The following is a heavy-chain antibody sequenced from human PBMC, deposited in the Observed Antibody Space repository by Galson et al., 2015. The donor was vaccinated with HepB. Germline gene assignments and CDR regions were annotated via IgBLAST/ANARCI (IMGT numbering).Heavy chain of an antibody. D-gene: IGHD1-14*01. Sequence: SLRLSCAVSGSTVDGNYMNWVRQAPGKGLEWVSAIFIGGDTYFADSVRGRFTISRDISKNTVSLQVNSLRAEDTAAYYCARGLANPTGSFHFDYWGPGTLVTVSS. J-gene: IGHJ4*02. CDR3: ARGLANPTGSFHFDY. V-gene: IGHV3-53*01. CDR2: IFIGGDT. CDR1: GSTVDGNY.